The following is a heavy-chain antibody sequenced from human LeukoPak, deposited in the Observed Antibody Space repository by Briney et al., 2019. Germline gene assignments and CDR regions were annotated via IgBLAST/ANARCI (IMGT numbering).Heavy chain of an antibody. CDR2: IYAGGGS. CDR3: ASDHSGWLGLGY. CDR1: TVSISSGSDD. V-gene: IGHV4-61*02. Sequence: SETLSLTCTVSTVSISSGSDDWDWIRQPAGKGLEWIGRIYAGGGSKYKPSLRSRVTISVDTSKNQFSLRLSSVTATDTGVYYCASDHSGWLGLGYWGQGTLVSVSS. J-gene: IGHJ4*02. D-gene: IGHD6-13*01.